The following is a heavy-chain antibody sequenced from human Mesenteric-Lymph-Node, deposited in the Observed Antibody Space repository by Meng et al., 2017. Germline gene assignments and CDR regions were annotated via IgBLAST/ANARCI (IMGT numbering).Heavy chain of an antibody. Sequence: SETLSLTCTVSGGSISTGGYYWSWIRQHPGKGLEWIGSIYYSGITHYNPSLRSRVTFSVDTSKNQFSLKLSSVTVAEMAVYFCACAGYYDTCGYVFQRWGQGTLVTVSS. V-gene: IGHV4-31*03. D-gene: IGHD3-22*01. CDR2: IYYSGIT. J-gene: IGHJ1*01. CDR3: ACAGYYDTCGYVFQR. CDR1: GGSISTGGYY.